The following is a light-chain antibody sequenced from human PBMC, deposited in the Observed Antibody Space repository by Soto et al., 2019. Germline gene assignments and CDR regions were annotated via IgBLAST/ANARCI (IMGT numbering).Light chain of an antibody. CDR2: VGTGGIVG. CDR1: SGYSNYK. Sequence: QSVLTQPPSASASLGASVTLTCTLSSGYSNYKVDWYQQRPGKGPRFVMRVGTGGIVGSKGDGIPDRFSVLGSGLNRYLTIKNIQEEDESDYHCGADHGSGSNFPIGGGTQLTVL. V-gene: IGLV9-49*01. J-gene: IGLJ2*01. CDR3: GADHGSGSNFP.